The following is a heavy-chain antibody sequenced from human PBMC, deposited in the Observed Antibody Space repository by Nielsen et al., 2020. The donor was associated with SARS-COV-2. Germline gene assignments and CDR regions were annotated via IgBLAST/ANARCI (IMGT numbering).Heavy chain of an antibody. J-gene: IGHJ4*02. D-gene: IGHD6-13*01. CDR2: ISSSGSTI. CDR3: ARGASIAAAGGVY. V-gene: IGHV3-48*04. CDR1: GFTFSSYS. Sequence: GGSLILSCAASGFTFSSYSMNWIRQAPGKGLEWVSYISSSGSTIYYADSVKGRFTISRDNAKNSLYLQMNSLRAEDTAVYYCARGASIAAAGGVYWGQGTLVTVSS.